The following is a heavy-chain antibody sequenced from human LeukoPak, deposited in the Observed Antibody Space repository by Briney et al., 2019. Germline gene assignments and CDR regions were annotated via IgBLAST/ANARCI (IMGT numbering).Heavy chain of an antibody. D-gene: IGHD2-8*01. J-gene: IGHJ4*02. CDR1: GGSISSYY. Sequence: SETLSLTCTVSGGSISSYYWSWIRQPPGKGLEWIGYIYYSGSTNYNPSHKSRVTISVDTSKNQFSLKLSSVTAADTAVYYCATTLGARACMIDYWGQGTLVTVSS. CDR2: IYYSGST. V-gene: IGHV4-59*01. CDR3: ATTLGARACMIDY.